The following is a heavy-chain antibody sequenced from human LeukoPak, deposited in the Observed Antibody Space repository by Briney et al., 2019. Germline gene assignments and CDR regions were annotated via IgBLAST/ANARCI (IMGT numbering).Heavy chain of an antibody. J-gene: IGHJ3*02. CDR1: GFTFSSYA. CDR3: AKDRGDIVVVVAATPDAFDI. V-gene: IGHV3-23*01. D-gene: IGHD2-15*01. Sequence: GGSLRLSCAASGFTFSSYAMSWVRQAPGKWLEWVSAISGSGGSTYYADSVKGRFTISRDNSKNTLYLQMNSLRAEDTAVYYCAKDRGDIVVVVAATPDAFDIWGQGTMVTVSS. CDR2: ISGSGGST.